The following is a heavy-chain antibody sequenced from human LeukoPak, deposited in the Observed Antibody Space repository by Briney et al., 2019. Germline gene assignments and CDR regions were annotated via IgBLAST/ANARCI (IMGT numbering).Heavy chain of an antibody. V-gene: IGHV1-69*05. J-gene: IGHJ6*03. CDR3: ARVPRYCSSTSCYPHVYYYYYMDV. D-gene: IGHD2-2*01. CDR1: GGTFSSYA. Sequence: SVKVSCKASGGTFSSYAISWVRQAPGQGIEWMGGIIPIFGTANYAQKFQGRVTITTDESTSTAYMELSSLRSEDTAVYYCARVPRYCSSTSCYPHVYYYYYMDVWGKGTTVTVSS. CDR2: IIPIFGTA.